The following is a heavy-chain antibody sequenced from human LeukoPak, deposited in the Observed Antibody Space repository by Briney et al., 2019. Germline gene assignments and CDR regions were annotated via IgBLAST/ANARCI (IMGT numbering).Heavy chain of an antibody. CDR1: GFTVSSNY. CDR3: AKCYSNNWSDAFDI. V-gene: IGHV3-23*01. D-gene: IGHD6-13*01. CDR2: ISGSGSFA. J-gene: IGHJ3*02. Sequence: QTGGSLRLSCTASGFTVSSNYMSWVRQAPGKGLEWVSVISGSGSFAYYADSVKGRFTISRDNSKCTMYLQMNGLRAEDTAVYYCAKCYSNNWSDAFDIWGQGTMVTVSS.